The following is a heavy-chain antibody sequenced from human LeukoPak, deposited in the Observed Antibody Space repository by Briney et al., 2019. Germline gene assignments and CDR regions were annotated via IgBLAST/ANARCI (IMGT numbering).Heavy chain of an antibody. CDR1: GGSISSGGYY. D-gene: IGHD5-24*01. CDR2: IYHSGST. Sequence: PSETLSLTCTVSGGSISSGGYYWSWIRQPPGKRLEWIGSIYHSGSTYYNPSLKSRVTISVDTSKNQFSLKLSSVTAADTAVYYCARGGSRDGYNYSFDYWGQGTLVTVSS. V-gene: IGHV4-39*07. CDR3: ARGGSRDGYNYSFDY. J-gene: IGHJ4*02.